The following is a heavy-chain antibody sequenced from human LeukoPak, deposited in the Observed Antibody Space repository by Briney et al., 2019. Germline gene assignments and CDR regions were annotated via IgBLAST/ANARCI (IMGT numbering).Heavy chain of an antibody. CDR1: GFSLRTTGMC. V-gene: IGHV2-70*11. D-gene: IGHD3-10*01. CDR2: IDWDDDK. J-gene: IGHJ4*02. CDR3: ARIRAGSHLDYFDY. Sequence: SGPTLVNPTQTFTLTCTFSGFSLRTTGMCVSWVRQPPGKALEWLARIDWDDDKYYSTSLKTRLTISKDTSKYQVVLTMTNTVPEDTAMYYCARIRAGSHLDYFDYWGLGILVTVSS.